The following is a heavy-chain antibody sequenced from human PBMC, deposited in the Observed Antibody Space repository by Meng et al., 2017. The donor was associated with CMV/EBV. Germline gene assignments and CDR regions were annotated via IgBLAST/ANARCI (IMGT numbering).Heavy chain of an antibody. J-gene: IGHJ4*02. V-gene: IGHV4-39*01. D-gene: IGHD6-13*01. CDR1: GGSISSSSYY. CDR3: ARLAAAGSATLDY. Sequence: SETLSLTCTVSGGSISSSSYYWGWIRQPPGKGLEWIGSIYYSGSTYYNPSLKSRVTISVDTSKNQFSLKLSSVTAADTAVYYCARLAAAGSATLDYWGQGTLVTVSS. CDR2: IYYSGST.